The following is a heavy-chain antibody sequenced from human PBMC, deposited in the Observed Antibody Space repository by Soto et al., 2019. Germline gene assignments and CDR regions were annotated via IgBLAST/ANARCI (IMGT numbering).Heavy chain of an antibody. CDR1: GYSFTSYW. V-gene: IGHV5-51*01. Sequence: PGESLKISCKGTGYSFTSYWIAWVRQKPGKGLEWMGIIYPGDSDARYSLSFQGQVSISVDKSISTAYLQWSSLKASDTAMYYCARRSDVLTGSEPWGQGTLVTVSS. CDR2: IYPGDSDA. J-gene: IGHJ5*02. D-gene: IGHD3-9*01. CDR3: ARRSDVLTGSEP.